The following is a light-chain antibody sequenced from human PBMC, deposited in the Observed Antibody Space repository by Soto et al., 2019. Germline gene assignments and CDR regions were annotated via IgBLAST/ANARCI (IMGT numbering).Light chain of an antibody. J-gene: IGLJ2*01. CDR2: SNK. CDR1: SFNIGSKS. CDR3: AAWDDRLAGNVV. V-gene: IGLV1-44*01. Sequence: QSVLTQPPSASGTPGQRVTISCSGSSFNIGSKSVNWYQQLPGAAPKLLIYSNKLRSSGVPHRFSGSKSGTSASLASSGLRSEEEAGDYCAAWDDRLAGNVVFGGGTKLTVL.